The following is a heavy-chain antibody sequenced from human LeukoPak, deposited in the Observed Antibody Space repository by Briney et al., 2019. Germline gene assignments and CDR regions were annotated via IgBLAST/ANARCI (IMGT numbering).Heavy chain of an antibody. CDR2: ISYDGSNK. CDR3: ARAKGGIAVAGVWFDP. Sequence: GGSLRLSCAASGFTFSSYAMHWVRQAPGKGLEGVGVISYDGSNKYYAYSVRGLFTISRDNSKNTLYLQMNSLRAEDTAVYYCARAKGGIAVAGVWFDPWGQGTLVTVSS. J-gene: IGHJ5*02. D-gene: IGHD6-19*01. V-gene: IGHV3-30*04. CDR1: GFTFSSYA.